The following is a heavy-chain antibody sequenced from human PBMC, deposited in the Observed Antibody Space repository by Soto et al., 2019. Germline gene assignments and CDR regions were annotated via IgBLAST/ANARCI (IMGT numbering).Heavy chain of an antibody. CDR1: GGTFSSYA. CDR3: AGGEGYCYTERLMFDP. V-gene: IGHV1-69*12. J-gene: IGHJ5*02. D-gene: IGHD2-15*01. Sequence: QVQLVQSGAEVKKPGSSVKVSCKASGGTFSSYAISWVRQAPGQGLEWMGGIIPIFGTANYAQKFQGRVTITADETTRTAYMELGSLRSEDTAVYYCAGGEGYCYTERLMFDPWGQGTLVTVSS. CDR2: IIPIFGTA.